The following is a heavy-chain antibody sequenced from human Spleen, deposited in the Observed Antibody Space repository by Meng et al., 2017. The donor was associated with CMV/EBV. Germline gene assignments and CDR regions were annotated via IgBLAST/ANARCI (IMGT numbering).Heavy chain of an antibody. CDR3: ARPNSNYVPYFDY. Sequence: VSGGSISSSTYYWGWIRQPPGKGLEWIGNIYYSGSTYYNPSLRSRVTMSVDTSDNQFSLMLTSVTAADTAVYYCARPNSNYVPYFDYWGQGILVTVSS. D-gene: IGHD4-11*01. V-gene: IGHV4-39*01. J-gene: IGHJ4*02. CDR1: GGSISSSTYY. CDR2: IYYSGST.